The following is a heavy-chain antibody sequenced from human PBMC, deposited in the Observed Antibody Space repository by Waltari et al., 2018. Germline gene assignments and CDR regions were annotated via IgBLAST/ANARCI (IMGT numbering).Heavy chain of an antibody. CDR1: GFTFSSYA. D-gene: IGHD3-9*01. J-gene: IGHJ4*02. CDR3: ARGGYDILTGQAEDY. V-gene: IGHV3-30-3*01. Sequence: QVQLVESGGGVVQPGRSLRLPCAASGFTFSSYAMHWVRQAPGKGLEWVAVISYDGSNKYYADSVKGRFTISRDNSKNTLYLQMNSLRAEDTAVYYCARGGYDILTGQAEDYWGQGTLVTVSS. CDR2: ISYDGSNK.